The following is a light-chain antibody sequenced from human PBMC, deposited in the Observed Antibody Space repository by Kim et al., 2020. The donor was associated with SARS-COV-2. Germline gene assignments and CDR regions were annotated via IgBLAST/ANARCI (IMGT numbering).Light chain of an antibody. V-gene: IGLV2-8*01. Sequence: QSALTQPPSASGSPGQSVTISCTGTSSDIGGYNYVSWYQQHPGKAPKLMIYEVNKRPSGVPDRFSGSNSGNTASLTVSGLQAEDEADYYCSSFEGGDTLRVVCGVTQLSVL. CDR3: SSFEGGDTLRV. CDR2: EVN. J-gene: IGLJ3*02. CDR1: SSDIGGYNY.